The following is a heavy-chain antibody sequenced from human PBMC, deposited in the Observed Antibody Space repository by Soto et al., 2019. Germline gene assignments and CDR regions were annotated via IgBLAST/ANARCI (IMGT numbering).Heavy chain of an antibody. CDR3: GRGPSPRAPAGGTPYYYAMDV. V-gene: IGHV1-8*02. D-gene: IGHD6-13*01. Sequence: ASVKVSCKASGYDFTAYDINWVRQASGQGLEWMGWMNPINGAAGSARRFQGRVSMTRNTATGTAYLELTSLRSDDTAVYYCGRGPSPRAPAGGTPYYYAMDVWGQGTTVNVPS. CDR2: MNPINGAA. CDR1: GYDFTAYD. J-gene: IGHJ6*02.